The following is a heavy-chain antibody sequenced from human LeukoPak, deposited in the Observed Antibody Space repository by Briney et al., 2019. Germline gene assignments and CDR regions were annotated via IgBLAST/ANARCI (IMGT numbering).Heavy chain of an antibody. CDR3: AKLVTSATFY. CDR2: IGGSGSTT. CDR1: GFTFSDYY. D-gene: IGHD2-15*01. Sequence: GGSLRLSCAASGFTFSDYYMSWIRQAPGKGLEWVSSIGGSGSTTYYTGSVKGRFTISRDNSKNTLYLQMNSLRAEDTAVYYCAKLVTSATFYWGQGTLVTVSS. V-gene: IGHV3-11*01. J-gene: IGHJ4*02.